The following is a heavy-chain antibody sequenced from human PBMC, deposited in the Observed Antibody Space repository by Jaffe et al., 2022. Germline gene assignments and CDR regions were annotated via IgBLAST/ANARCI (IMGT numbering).Heavy chain of an antibody. CDR1: GFTFSSYA. D-gene: IGHD2-15*01. CDR2: ISGSGGST. J-gene: IGHJ6*03. CDR3: AKVPGPLPTFRVVAAKSYYYYMDV. Sequence: EVQLLESGGGLVQPGGSLRLSCAASGFTFSSYAMSWVRQAPGKGLEWVSAISGSGGSTYYADSVKGRFTISRDNSKNTLYLQMNSLRAEDTAVYYCAKVPGPLPTFRVVAAKSYYYYMDVWGKGTTVTVSS. V-gene: IGHV3-23*01.